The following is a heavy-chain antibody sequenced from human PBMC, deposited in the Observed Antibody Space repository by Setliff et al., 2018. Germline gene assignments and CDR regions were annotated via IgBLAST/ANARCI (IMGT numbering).Heavy chain of an antibody. CDR1: GGTFSSYA. CDR3: ARDLYYYGSGSYYIAGWFDP. J-gene: IGHJ5*02. D-gene: IGHD3-10*01. CDR2: IIPIFGTA. V-gene: IGHV1-69*13. Sequence: ASVKVSCKASGGTFSSYAISWVRQAPGQGLEWMGGIIPIFGTAKYAQKFQGRVTITADESTSTAYMELSSLRSEDTAVYYCARDLYYYGSGSYYIAGWFDPWGQGTLVT.